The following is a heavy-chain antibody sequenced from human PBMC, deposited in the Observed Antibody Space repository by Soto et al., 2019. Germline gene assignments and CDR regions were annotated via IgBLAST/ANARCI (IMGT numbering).Heavy chain of an antibody. CDR2: IYYSGST. V-gene: IGHV4-59*01. J-gene: IGHJ4*02. CDR3: ASVGRFSSSWYPPYYFDY. Sequence: QVQLQESGPGLVKPSETLSLTCTVSGGSISSYYWSWIRQPPGKGLEWIGYIYYSGSTNYNPSLKSRVTISVHTSKHQLSLQLISVPDADTAVYYCASVGRFSSSWYPPYYFDYWGPGTLVTVSS. D-gene: IGHD6-13*01. CDR1: GGSISSYY.